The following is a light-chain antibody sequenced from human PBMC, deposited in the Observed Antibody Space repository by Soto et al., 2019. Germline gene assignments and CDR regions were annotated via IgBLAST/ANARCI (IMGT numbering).Light chain of an antibody. CDR1: QSVNSN. J-gene: IGKJ4*01. Sequence: EIVMTQSPATLSVSPGERATLSCRASQSVNSNLAWYQQKPGQAPRLLIYGASTRATVIPVTFSGSGSGTGFTLTITSLQSEDVAVYYCQQYNDWPLTFGGGTKVEIK. CDR3: QQYNDWPLT. V-gene: IGKV3-15*01. CDR2: GAS.